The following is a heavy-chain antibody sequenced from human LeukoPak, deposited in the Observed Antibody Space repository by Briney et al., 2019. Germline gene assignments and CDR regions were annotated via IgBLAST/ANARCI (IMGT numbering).Heavy chain of an antibody. CDR1: GFTFSSYG. D-gene: IGHD4-23*01. CDR2: ISGSGDST. CDR3: AKRTKVVSPPEFLFQHYYYYYMDV. V-gene: IGHV3-23*01. Sequence: PGGSLRLSCAASGFTFSSYGMSWVRQAPGKGLEWVSAISGSGDSTYYADSVKGRFTISRDNSKNTLYLQMNSLRAEDTAVYYCAKRTKVVSPPEFLFQHYYYYYMDVWGKGTTVTISS. J-gene: IGHJ6*03.